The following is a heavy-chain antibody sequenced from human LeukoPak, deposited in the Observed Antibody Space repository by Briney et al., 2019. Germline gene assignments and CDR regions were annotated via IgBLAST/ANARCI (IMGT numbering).Heavy chain of an antibody. Sequence: PSETLSLTCAFSGYSISNGYYWVWIRQPPGRGLEWIGSLYHSDSAYYNTSLRSRVSMSVDTSKNQFSLTLSFVTAADTAVYYCARQHDSYYYYYIDVWGSGTTVTVSS. CDR3: ARQHDSYYYYYIDV. CDR2: LYHSDSA. CDR1: GYSISNGYY. J-gene: IGHJ6*03. V-gene: IGHV4-38-2*01.